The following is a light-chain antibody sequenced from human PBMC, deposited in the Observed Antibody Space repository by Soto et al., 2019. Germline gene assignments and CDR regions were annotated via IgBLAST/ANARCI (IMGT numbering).Light chain of an antibody. CDR2: DAS. Sequence: DIQMTQSPSTLCASFLDRVTISFRSSQSISSWLAWYQQKPGKAPKLLIYDASSLESGVPSRFSGSGSGTEFTLTISSLQPDDFATYYCQQYNSYAWTFGQGTKVDIK. V-gene: IGKV1-5*01. CDR1: QSISSW. J-gene: IGKJ1*01. CDR3: QQYNSYAWT.